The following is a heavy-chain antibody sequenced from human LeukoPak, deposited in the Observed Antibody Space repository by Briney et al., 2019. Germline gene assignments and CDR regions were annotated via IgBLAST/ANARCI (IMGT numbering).Heavy chain of an antibody. CDR3: ARGWELHFDY. Sequence: EASVKVSCKASGYTFTSYYMHWARQAPGQGLEWMGRINPRGGSASYAQKFQGRLTMTRDMSTSTAYMELSSLRSEDTAVYYCARGWELHFDYWGQGTPVTVSS. CDR1: GYTFTSYY. CDR2: INPRGGSA. V-gene: IGHV1-46*01. D-gene: IGHD1-7*01. J-gene: IGHJ4*02.